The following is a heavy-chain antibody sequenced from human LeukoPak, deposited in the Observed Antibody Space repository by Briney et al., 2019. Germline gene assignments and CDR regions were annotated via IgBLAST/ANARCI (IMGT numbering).Heavy chain of an antibody. Sequence: GGSLRLSCAASGFTLGSYWMTWVRQAPRKGLEWAAAIKEDGSETYYVDSVKGRFTISRDNAKNSLYLRMSSLRAEDTAVYYCARTTYGDYWGQGTLVTVSS. CDR1: GFTLGSYW. V-gene: IGHV3-7*02. CDR2: IKEDGSET. D-gene: IGHD1-1*01. J-gene: IGHJ4*02. CDR3: ARTTYGDY.